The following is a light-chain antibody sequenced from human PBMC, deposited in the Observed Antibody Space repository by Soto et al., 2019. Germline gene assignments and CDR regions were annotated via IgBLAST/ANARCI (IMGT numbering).Light chain of an antibody. V-gene: IGKV1D-12*01. J-gene: IGKJ4*01. CDR3: QQANRFPLT. CDR2: AAS. Sequence: DIQMTQSPSSVSASVGDRVTITCRASQGLSTWLAWYQQKPGEAPKLLIYAASSLQSGVPSRFSGSGSETDFTLTINSLQAEDFATYYCQQANRFPLTFGGGTKVEIK. CDR1: QGLSTW.